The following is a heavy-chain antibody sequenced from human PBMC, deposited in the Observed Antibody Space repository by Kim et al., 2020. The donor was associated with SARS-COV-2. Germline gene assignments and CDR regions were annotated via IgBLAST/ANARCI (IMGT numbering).Heavy chain of an antibody. V-gene: IGHV1-46*01. CDR2: INPSGGST. Sequence: ASVKVSCKASGYTFTSYYMHWVRQAPGQGLEWMGIINPSGGSTSYAQKFQGRVTMTRDTSTSTVYMELSSLRSEDTAVYYCARDGGTYYDILTGYYYYGMDVWGQGTTVTVSS. CDR3: ARDGGTYYDILTGYYYYGMDV. D-gene: IGHD3-9*01. J-gene: IGHJ6*02. CDR1: GYTFTSYY.